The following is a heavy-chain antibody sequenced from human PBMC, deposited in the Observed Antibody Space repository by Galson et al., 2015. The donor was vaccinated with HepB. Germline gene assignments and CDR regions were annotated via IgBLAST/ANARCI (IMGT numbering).Heavy chain of an antibody. V-gene: IGHV2-5*01. CDR1: GFSLSTSGVG. CDR2: IYWNDDN. D-gene: IGHD3-22*01. J-gene: IGHJ4*02. Sequence: PALVKPTQTLTLTCTFSGFSLSTSGVGVGWIRQPPGKALEWLALIYWNDDNRYSPSLKSRLTITRDTSKNQVVLTMTNMDPVDTATHFCAHLAYYDISLDYWGQGTLVTVSS. CDR3: AHLAYYDISLDY.